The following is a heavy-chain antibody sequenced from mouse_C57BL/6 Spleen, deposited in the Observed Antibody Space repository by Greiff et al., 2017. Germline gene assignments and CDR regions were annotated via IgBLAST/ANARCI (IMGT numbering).Heavy chain of an antibody. CDR1: GYAFRSYW. V-gene: IGHV1-80*01. Sequence: VQLQESGAELVKPGASVKISCKASGYAFRSYWMNWVKQRPGKGLEWIGQIYPGDGDTNYNGKFKGKATLTADKSSSTAYMQLSSLTSEDSAVYFCARGPLYYVNAMDYWGQGTSVTVSS. CDR3: ARGPLYYVNAMDY. J-gene: IGHJ4*01. CDR2: IYPGDGDT. D-gene: IGHD1-1*01.